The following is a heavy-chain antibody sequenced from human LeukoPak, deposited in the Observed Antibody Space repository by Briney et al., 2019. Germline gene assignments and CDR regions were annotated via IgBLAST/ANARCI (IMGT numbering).Heavy chain of an antibody. J-gene: IGHJ4*02. CDR2: SPYNGNT. Sequence: ASVKVSCKASGYTFTSYGISWVRQAPGQGLEWMGWSPYNGNTNYAQKLQGRVTMTTDTSTSTVYMELRSLRSDDTAVYYCARGGSSGWRTPNDDYWGQGTLVTVSS. CDR1: GYTFTSYG. CDR3: ARGGSSGWRTPNDDY. D-gene: IGHD6-19*01. V-gene: IGHV1-18*01.